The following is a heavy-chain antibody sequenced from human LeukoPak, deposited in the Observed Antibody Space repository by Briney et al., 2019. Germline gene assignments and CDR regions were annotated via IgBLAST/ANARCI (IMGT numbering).Heavy chain of an antibody. J-gene: IGHJ4*02. CDR1: GGSFSGYF. CDR3: ARGLSYGSGSYYYDY. D-gene: IGHD3-10*01. CDR2: INHSGST. V-gene: IGHV4-34*01. Sequence: RTSETLSLTCAVYGGSFSGYFWSWIRQPPGKGLEWIGEINHSGSTNYNPSLKSRVTISVDTSKNQFSLKLSSVTAADTAVYYCARGLSYGSGSYYYDYWGQGTLVTVSS.